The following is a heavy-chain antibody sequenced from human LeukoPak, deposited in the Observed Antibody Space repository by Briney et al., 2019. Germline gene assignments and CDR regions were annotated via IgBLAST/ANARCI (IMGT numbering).Heavy chain of an antibody. D-gene: IGHD2-15*01. CDR1: RGSFRVYY. CDR2: IYHSGST. CDR3: ARLPLPDEYCSGGSCYFAWFDP. J-gene: IGHJ5*02. V-gene: IGHV4-34*01. Sequence: SETLSLTCVHPRGSFRVYYSSWIRPPPGKGVGWSGEIYHSGSTNTTPSLRSRVTISGDTSKNQFSLKLSSVTAADTAVYYCARLPLPDEYCSGGSCYFAWFDPWGQGTLVTVSS.